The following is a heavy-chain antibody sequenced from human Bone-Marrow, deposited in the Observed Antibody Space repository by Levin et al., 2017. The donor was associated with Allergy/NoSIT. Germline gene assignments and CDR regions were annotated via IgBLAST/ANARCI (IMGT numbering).Heavy chain of an antibody. D-gene: IGHD6-13*01. Sequence: KSGGSLRLSCAASGFTFSDYYMSWVRQAPGKGLEWVAYISSSGSTTSYYADSVKGRFTVSRDNSKNSLYVQMNSLRAEDTAVYYCARSTQQLVPSWDYWGQGTLVTVSS. J-gene: IGHJ4*02. CDR3: ARSTQQLVPSWDY. V-gene: IGHV3-11*01. CDR2: ISSSGSTT. CDR1: GFTFSDYY.